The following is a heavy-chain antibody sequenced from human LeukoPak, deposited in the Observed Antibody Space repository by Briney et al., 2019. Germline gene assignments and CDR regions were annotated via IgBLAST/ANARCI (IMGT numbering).Heavy chain of an antibody. CDR2: INPNGGST. Sequence: GASVKVSCKASGYTFSSFYMHWVRQAPGQGLEWMGIINPNGGSTSYAQKFQGRVTMTRDTSTSTVYMELSSLRSEDTAMFYCARAKSYAFDIWGQGTMVIVSS. J-gene: IGHJ3*02. CDR3: ARAKSYAFDI. V-gene: IGHV1-46*01. CDR1: GYTFSSFY. D-gene: IGHD3-16*02.